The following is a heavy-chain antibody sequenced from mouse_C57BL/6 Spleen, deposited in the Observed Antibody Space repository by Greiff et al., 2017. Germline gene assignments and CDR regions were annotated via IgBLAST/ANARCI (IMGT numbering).Heavy chain of an antibody. J-gene: IGHJ2*01. D-gene: IGHD1-1*01. CDR3: ARPGYYGSSPYYFDY. CDR1: GYAFTNYL. Sequence: QVQLKQSGAELVRPGTSVKVSCKASGYAFTNYLIAWVKQRPGQGLEWIGVINPGSGGTNYNEKFKGKATLTADKSSSTAYMQLSSLTSEDSAVYFCARPGYYGSSPYYFDYWGQGTTLTVSS. V-gene: IGHV1-54*01. CDR2: INPGSGGT.